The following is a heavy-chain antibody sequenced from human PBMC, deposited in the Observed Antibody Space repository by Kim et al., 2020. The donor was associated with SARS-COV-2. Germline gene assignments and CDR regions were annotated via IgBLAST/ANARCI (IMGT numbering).Heavy chain of an antibody. CDR3: ARVRDIVVVPAAIGY. D-gene: IGHD2-2*01. Sequence: PSLKSRDTKSVDTSQNQFSLKLSSVTAADTAVYYCARVRDIVVVPAAIGYWGQGTLVTVSS. J-gene: IGHJ4*02. V-gene: IGHV4-34*01.